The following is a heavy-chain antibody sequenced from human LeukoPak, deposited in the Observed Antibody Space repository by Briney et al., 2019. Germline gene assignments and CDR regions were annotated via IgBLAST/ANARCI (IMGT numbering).Heavy chain of an antibody. CDR2: IDSSSNYI. CDR1: GFTFSTYS. CDR3: ARGIDGGLKEDFDY. Sequence: GESLRLSCAASGFTFSTYSINWVSQPPGKGLEWVSSIDSSSNYIFYRDSVKGRFTISRDNANNSLYLQMNSLRVDDTAVYYFARGIDGGLKEDFDYWGQGTLVTVSS. V-gene: IGHV3-21*01. D-gene: IGHD3-16*01. J-gene: IGHJ4*02.